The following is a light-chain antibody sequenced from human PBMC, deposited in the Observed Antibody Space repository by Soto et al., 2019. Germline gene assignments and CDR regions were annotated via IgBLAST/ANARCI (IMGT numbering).Light chain of an antibody. CDR1: SSDVGGYNY. V-gene: IGLV2-14*01. CDR3: TSYTSRNTYF. Sequence: QSALTQPASVSASPGQSITISCTGTSSDVGGYNYVSWYQQHPGKAPKLIIYEVNNRPSGVSNRFPGSKSGNTASLTISGLQPEDEADYYCTSYTSRNTYFFGSGTKLAVL. J-gene: IGLJ1*01. CDR2: EVN.